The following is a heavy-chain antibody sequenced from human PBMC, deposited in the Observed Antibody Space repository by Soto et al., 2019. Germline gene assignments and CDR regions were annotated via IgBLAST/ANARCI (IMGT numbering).Heavy chain of an antibody. V-gene: IGHV3-23*01. Sequence: GGSLRLSCAASGFTFSSYAMSWVRQAPGKGLEWVSAISGSGGSTYYADSVKGRFTISRDNSKNTLYLQMNSLRAEDTAVYYCAKDKITIFGVVIAPRRYYGMDVWGQGTTVTVSS. CDR3: AKDKITIFGVVIAPRRYYGMDV. CDR1: GFTFSSYA. D-gene: IGHD3-3*01. CDR2: ISGSGGST. J-gene: IGHJ6*02.